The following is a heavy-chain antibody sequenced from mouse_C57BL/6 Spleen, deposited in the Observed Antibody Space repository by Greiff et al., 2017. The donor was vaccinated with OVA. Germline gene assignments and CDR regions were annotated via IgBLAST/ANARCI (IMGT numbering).Heavy chain of an antibody. CDR2: IDPEDGET. J-gene: IGHJ4*01. V-gene: IGHV14-2*01. Sequence: VQLKESGAELVKPGASVTLSCTASGFNIKDYYMHWVKQRTEQGLEWIGRIDPEDGETKYAPKFQGKATITADTSSNTAYLQLSSLTSEDTAVYYCARGRSNYVGAMDDWGQGTSVTVSS. D-gene: IGHD2-5*01. CDR1: GFNIKDYY. CDR3: ARGRSNYVGAMDD.